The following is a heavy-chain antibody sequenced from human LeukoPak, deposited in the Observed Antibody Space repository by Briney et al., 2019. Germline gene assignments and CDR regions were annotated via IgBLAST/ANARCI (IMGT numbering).Heavy chain of an antibody. Sequence: GGSLRLSCAASGFSFSSYEMSCGRQAPGKGLEWISYINTGGSTIDYADSVKGRFTVSRDNAKNSLYLQMNSLRAEDTAVYYCARDRPHSTYCGGDCYYKRGDYWGQGTLVTVSS. CDR3: ARDRPHSTYCGGDCYYKRGDY. CDR2: INTGGSTI. D-gene: IGHD2-21*02. V-gene: IGHV3-48*03. J-gene: IGHJ4*02. CDR1: GFSFSSYE.